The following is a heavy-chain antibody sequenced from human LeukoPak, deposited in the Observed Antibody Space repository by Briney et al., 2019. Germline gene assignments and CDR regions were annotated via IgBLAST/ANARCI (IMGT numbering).Heavy chain of an antibody. CDR1: GGSISSYY. CDR2: IYYSGST. CDR3: ARLHYGDYAEGMDV. Sequence: PSETLSLTCTVSGGSISSYYWSWIRQPPGKGLEWIGYIYYSGSTNYNPSLKSRVTISVDTSKIQFSLKLSSVTAADTAVYYCARLHYGDYAEGMDVRGQGTTVTVSS. D-gene: IGHD4-17*01. V-gene: IGHV4-59*08. J-gene: IGHJ6*02.